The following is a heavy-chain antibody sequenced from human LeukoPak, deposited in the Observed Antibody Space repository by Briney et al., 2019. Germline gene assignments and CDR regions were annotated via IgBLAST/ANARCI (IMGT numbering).Heavy chain of an antibody. D-gene: IGHD5-18*01. Sequence: SETLSLTCAVYGGSFSGYYWSWIRQPPGKGLEWIGEINHSGSTNYNPSLKSRVTISVDTSKNQFSLKLSSVTAADTAVYYCARHPGYSYGYSYYFDYWGQGTLVTVSS. J-gene: IGHJ4*02. V-gene: IGHV4-34*01. CDR1: GGSFSGYY. CDR3: ARHPGYSYGYSYYFDY. CDR2: INHSGST.